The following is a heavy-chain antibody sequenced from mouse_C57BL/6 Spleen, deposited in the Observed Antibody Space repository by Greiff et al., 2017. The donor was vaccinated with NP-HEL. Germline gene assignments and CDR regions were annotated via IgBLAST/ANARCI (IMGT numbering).Heavy chain of an antibody. CDR3: AREEGLRRSFAY. CDR2: ISDGGSYT. V-gene: IGHV5-4*01. Sequence: DVQLVESGGGLVKPGGSLKLSCAASGFTFSSYAMSWVRQTPEKRLEWVATISDGGSYTYYPDNVKGRFTISRDNAKNNLYLQMSHLKSEDTAMYYCAREEGLRRSFAYWGQGTLVTVSA. J-gene: IGHJ3*01. CDR1: GFTFSSYA. D-gene: IGHD2-2*01.